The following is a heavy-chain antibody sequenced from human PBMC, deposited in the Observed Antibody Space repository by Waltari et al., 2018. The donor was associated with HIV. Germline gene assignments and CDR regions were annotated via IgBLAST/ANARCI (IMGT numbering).Heavy chain of an antibody. CDR1: GFGFSSYA. Sequence: VQLLESGGGLVQSGGSLTLSCAASGFGFSSYAMIWVRQGPGKGLEWVSAIGGGGDISYYVDSVKGRFTISRDNSKNTLSLQMNGLRAEDTAVYYCVKGGGYYDSTGNVPFDYWGQGSLVTVSS. CDR2: IGGGGDIS. D-gene: IGHD3-3*01. J-gene: IGHJ4*02. V-gene: IGHV3-23*01. CDR3: VKGGGYYDSTGNVPFDY.